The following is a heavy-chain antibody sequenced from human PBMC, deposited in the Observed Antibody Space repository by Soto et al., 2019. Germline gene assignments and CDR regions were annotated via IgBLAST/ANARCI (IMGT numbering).Heavy chain of an antibody. CDR2: MAPFSGNT. V-gene: IGHV1-8*01. Sequence: QVQLVQSGAEMKKPGASAKVACKASGYTFTSFDISWLRQATGQGLEWMGWMAPFSGNTGSAQKFKGRISLTRNTAINTAYMELTGLTSDDTAMYYCARGRCTGGTCYGLTFDLWGQGTVVTVSS. D-gene: IGHD2-15*01. J-gene: IGHJ3*01. CDR1: GYTFTSFD. CDR3: ARGRCTGGTCYGLTFDL.